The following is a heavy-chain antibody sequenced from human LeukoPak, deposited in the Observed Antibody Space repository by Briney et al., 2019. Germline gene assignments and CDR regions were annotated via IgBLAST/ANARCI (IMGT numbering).Heavy chain of an antibody. CDR3: ARTIAVAGTREVYYYYGMDV. D-gene: IGHD6-19*01. CDR2: IIPIFGTA. CDR1: GGTFSSYA. V-gene: IGHV1-69*13. Sequence: SVKVSCKASGGTFSSYAISWVRQAPGQGLEWMGEIIPIFGTANYAQKFQGRVTITADESTSTAYMELSSLRSEDTAVYYCARTIAVAGTREVYYYYGMDVWGQGTTVTVSS. J-gene: IGHJ6*02.